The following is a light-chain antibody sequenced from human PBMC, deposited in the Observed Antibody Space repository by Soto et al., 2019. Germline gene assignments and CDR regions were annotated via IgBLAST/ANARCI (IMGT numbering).Light chain of an antibody. CDR1: HYIDRW. Sequence: DIQMTQSPSSVSASVGETVTITCRASHYIDRWLAWYQQKPGKAPKLLIYDATRLRSGVPSTFSGSRSVTDFTLTITDLHPEDFATYYCQQAYSFPITFGQGTRLEMK. CDR2: DAT. J-gene: IGKJ5*01. V-gene: IGKV1-12*01. CDR3: QQAYSFPIT.